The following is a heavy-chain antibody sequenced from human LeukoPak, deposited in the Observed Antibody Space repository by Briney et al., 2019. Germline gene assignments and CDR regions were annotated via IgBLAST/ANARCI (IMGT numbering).Heavy chain of an antibody. J-gene: IGHJ4*02. CDR3: ASDEGYCSSASCSAELDY. CDR2: INPNSGGT. Sequence: ASVKVSCKASGYTFTGYYMHWVRQAPGQGLEWMGWINPNSGGTIYAQNFQGRVTMARDTSISTAYMELSRLRSDDTAVYYWASDEGYCSSASCSAELDYWGQGTLVTVSS. V-gene: IGHV1-2*02. D-gene: IGHD2-2*01. CDR1: GYTFTGYY.